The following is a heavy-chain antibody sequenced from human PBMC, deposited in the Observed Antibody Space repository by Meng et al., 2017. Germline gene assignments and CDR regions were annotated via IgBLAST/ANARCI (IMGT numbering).Heavy chain of an antibody. CDR2: ISSSSSYI. J-gene: IGHJ4*02. D-gene: IGHD3-22*01. CDR1: GFTFSSYS. Sequence: GESLKISCAASGFTFSSYSMNWVRQAPGKGLEWVSSISSSSSYIYYAGSVKGRFTISRDNAKNSLYLQMNSLRAEDTAVYYCARDPRGTLTIVYWGQGTLVTVSS. V-gene: IGHV3-21*01. CDR3: ARDPRGTLTIVY.